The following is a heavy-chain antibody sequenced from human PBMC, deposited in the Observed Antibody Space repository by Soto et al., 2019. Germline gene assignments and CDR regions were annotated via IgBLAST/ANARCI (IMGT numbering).Heavy chain of an antibody. Sequence: QVQLVESGGGVVQPGRSLRLSCAASGFTFSSYGMHWVRQAPGKGLEWVAVISYDGSNKYYADSVKGRFTISRDNSKNELYLQMNSLRAEDTAVYYCAKDRGWLAERYYYGMDVWGQGTTVTVSS. CDR3: AKDRGWLAERYYYGMDV. CDR1: GFTFSSYG. J-gene: IGHJ6*02. D-gene: IGHD6-19*01. CDR2: ISYDGSNK. V-gene: IGHV3-30*18.